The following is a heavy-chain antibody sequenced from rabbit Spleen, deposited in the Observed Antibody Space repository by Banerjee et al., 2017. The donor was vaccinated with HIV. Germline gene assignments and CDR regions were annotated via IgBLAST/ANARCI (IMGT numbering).Heavy chain of an antibody. CDR3: ARERAGGGGNWGGTGSEL. Sequence: QLKESGGGLVQPGGSLKLSCKASGFDFSSYGVSWVRQAPGKGLEWIGYIDPIFGSTAYASWVNGRFTISSHNAQNTLYLQLNSLTAADTATYFCARERAGGGGNWGGTGSELWGQGTLVTVS. J-gene: IGHJ3*01. V-gene: IGHV1S7*01. CDR2: IDPIFGST. CDR1: GFDFSSYG. D-gene: IGHD3-1*01.